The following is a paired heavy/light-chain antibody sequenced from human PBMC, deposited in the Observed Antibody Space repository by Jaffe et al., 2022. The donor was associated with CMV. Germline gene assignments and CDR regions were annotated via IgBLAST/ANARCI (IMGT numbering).Light chain of an antibody. CDR2: FDD. J-gene: IGLJ3*02. CDR3: AAWDDSLNGPV. V-gene: IGLV1-36*01. Sequence: QSVLTQPPSVSEAPGQRVTISCSGSISNIGNNAVNWYRQLPGRAPKLLIYFDDLLPSGVSDRFSGSKSGTSASLAISGLQSEDEADYYCAAWDDSLNGPVFGGGTKLTVL. CDR1: ISNIGNNA.
Heavy chain of an antibody. J-gene: IGHJ4*02. D-gene: IGHD1-26*01. CDR1: GFAFSNYD. V-gene: IGHV3-13*01. Sequence: EVQVVESGGGLVQPGGSLRLSCAASGFAFSNYDMHWVRQVTGKGLEWVSGIGTVADTYYAGSVKGRFTISRENARNSLFLQMNSLRAGDTAVYYCVRGSGSFQGRFDYWGQGTLVTVSS. CDR3: VRGSGSFQGRFDY. CDR2: IGTVADT.